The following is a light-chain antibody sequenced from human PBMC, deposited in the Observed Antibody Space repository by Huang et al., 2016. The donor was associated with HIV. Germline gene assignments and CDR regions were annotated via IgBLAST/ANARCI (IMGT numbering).Light chain of an antibody. CDR3: QQSYSTLYT. V-gene: IGKV1-39*01. CDR1: QSISGY. CDR2: AAS. J-gene: IGKJ2*01. Sequence: DIQMTQSPSSLSASVGDTVTIACRANQSISGYLNWYQHKPGKAPKLLIYAASSLQRGVPSRFSGSGSGTDFTLTISSLQTEDFATYYCQQSYSTLYTFGQGTRLDIK.